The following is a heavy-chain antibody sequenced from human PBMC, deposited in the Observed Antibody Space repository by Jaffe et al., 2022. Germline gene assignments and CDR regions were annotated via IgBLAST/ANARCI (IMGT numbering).Heavy chain of an antibody. J-gene: IGHJ4*02. Sequence: EVQLVESGGGLVQPGRSLRLSCAASGFTFDDYAMHWVRQAPGKGLEWVSGISWNSGSIGYADSVKGRFTISRDNAKNSLYLQMNSLRAEDTALYYCAKGPNVYYAESLFDYWGQGTLVTVSS. CDR1: GFTFDDYA. CDR3: AKGPNVYYAESLFDY. D-gene: IGHD2-8*01. CDR2: ISWNSGSI. V-gene: IGHV3-9*01.